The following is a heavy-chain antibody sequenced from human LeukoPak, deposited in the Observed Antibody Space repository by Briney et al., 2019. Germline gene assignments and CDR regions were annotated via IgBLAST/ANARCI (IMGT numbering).Heavy chain of an antibody. CDR1: GESFSGYY. CDR2: INHSGST. Sequence: PSETLSLTCAVYGESFSGYYGSWIRQPPGKGLEWIGEINHSGSTHYNPSLKSRVTISVDTSKNQFSLKLSSVTAADTAVYYCARPPHYWGQGTLVTVSS. V-gene: IGHV4-34*01. J-gene: IGHJ4*02. CDR3: ARPPHY.